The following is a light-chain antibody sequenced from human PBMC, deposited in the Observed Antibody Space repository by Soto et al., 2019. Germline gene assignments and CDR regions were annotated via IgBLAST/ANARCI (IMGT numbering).Light chain of an antibody. Sequence: DIQLTQTPSFLSASVGDRVTITCRASQDISNYLAWYQQKPGKAPKVLIYAAFTLQSGVPSRFSGSASGTEFTLTISSLRPEDFATYYCQQLNSYPLTFGPGTKVDIK. J-gene: IGKJ3*01. CDR1: QDISNY. V-gene: IGKV1-9*01. CDR3: QQLNSYPLT. CDR2: AAF.